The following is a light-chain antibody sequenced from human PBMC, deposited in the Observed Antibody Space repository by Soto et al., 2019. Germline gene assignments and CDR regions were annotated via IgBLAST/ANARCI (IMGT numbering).Light chain of an antibody. V-gene: IGKV3-15*01. CDR1: QGVGST. CDR2: DAY. J-gene: IGKJ5*01. CDR3: QQGYSTTPIT. Sequence: EIVMTQSPATLSVSPGERVTLSCRASQGVGSTLAWYRQQPGQAPRLLIYDAYIRATGVPARFSGSGSGTEFTLTISSLQSEDFAVYYCQQGYSTTPITFGQGTRVEIK.